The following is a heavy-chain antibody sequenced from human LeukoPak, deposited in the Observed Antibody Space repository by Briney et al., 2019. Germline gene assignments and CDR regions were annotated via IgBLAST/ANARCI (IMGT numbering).Heavy chain of an antibody. Sequence: SETLSLTCAVYGGSFSGYYWSWVRQPPGKGLEWIGEITHSGSTTYNPSLKSRFTISVDTSKNQFSLKLSSVTAADTAVYFCARLRAHAYNYGFDYWGQGALVTVSS. CDR2: ITHSGST. CDR1: GGSFSGYY. J-gene: IGHJ4*02. CDR3: ARLRAHAYNYGFDY. V-gene: IGHV4-34*01. D-gene: IGHD5-24*01.